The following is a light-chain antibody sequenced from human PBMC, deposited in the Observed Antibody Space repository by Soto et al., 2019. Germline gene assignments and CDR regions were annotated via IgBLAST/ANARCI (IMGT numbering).Light chain of an antibody. Sequence: DIQMTQSPSSLPASVGDRVTLTCRASQSISTYLNWYQQKPGKAPDLLIHDASTLATGVPSRFTGSGSGTDFTLTINSLQPEDVATYYCQRFDDLPLTFGGGTKVDIK. V-gene: IGKV1-33*01. J-gene: IGKJ4*01. CDR1: QSISTY. CDR2: DAS. CDR3: QRFDDLPLT.